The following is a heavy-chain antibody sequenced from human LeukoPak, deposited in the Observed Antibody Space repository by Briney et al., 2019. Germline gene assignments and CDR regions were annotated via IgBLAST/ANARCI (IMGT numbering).Heavy chain of an antibody. V-gene: IGHV3-21*01. J-gene: IGHJ4*02. CDR1: GFTFSSYS. D-gene: IGHD2-15*01. CDR3: ARIGAALIFDY. Sequence: GGSLRLSCAASGFTFSSYSTNWVRQAPGKGLEWVSSISSSSSYIYYADSVKGRFTISRDNAKNSLYLQMNSLRAEDTAVYYCARIGAALIFDYWGQGTLVTVSS. CDR2: ISSSSSYI.